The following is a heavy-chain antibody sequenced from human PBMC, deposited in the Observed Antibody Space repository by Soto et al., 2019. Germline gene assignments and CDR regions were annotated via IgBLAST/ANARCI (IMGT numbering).Heavy chain of an antibody. D-gene: IGHD2-21*02. CDR2: INAGNGNT. J-gene: IGHJ5*02. V-gene: IGHV1-3*01. CDR1: GYTFTSYA. Sequence: ASVKVSCKASGYTFTSYAMHWVRQAAGQRLEWMGWINAGNGNTNYAQKFQGRVTVTADESTSTAYMELSSLRSEDTAVYYCAREWYCGGDCYSPNWFDPWGQGTLVTVSS. CDR3: AREWYCGGDCYSPNWFDP.